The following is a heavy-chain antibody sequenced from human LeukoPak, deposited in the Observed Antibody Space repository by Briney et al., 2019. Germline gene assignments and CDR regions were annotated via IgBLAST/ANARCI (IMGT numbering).Heavy chain of an antibody. Sequence: TETLSLTCTVSGGSISSYYWSWIRQPPGKGLEWIGYISYSGSTNCNPSLKSRVTISVDTSKNQFSLKLSSVTAADTAVYYCARGEGAVAGYDYWGQGTLVTVSS. CDR3: ARGEGAVAGYDY. CDR1: GGSISSYY. CDR2: ISYSGST. D-gene: IGHD6-19*01. V-gene: IGHV4-59*01. J-gene: IGHJ4*02.